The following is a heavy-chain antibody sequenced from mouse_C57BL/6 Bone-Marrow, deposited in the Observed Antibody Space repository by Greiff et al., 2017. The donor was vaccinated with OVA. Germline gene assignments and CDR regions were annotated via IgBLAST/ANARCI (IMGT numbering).Heavy chain of an antibody. CDR2: IDPEDGDT. CDR3: ARTITTVVATRAMDY. Sequence: VQLQQSGAELVKPGASVKLSCTASGFNIKDYYMHWVKQRTEQGLEWIGRIDPEDGDTKYAPKFQGKATITADTSSNTAYLQLSSLTSEDTAVYYCARTITTVVATRAMDYWGQGTSVTVSS. J-gene: IGHJ4*01. V-gene: IGHV14-2*01. D-gene: IGHD1-1*01. CDR1: GFNIKDYY.